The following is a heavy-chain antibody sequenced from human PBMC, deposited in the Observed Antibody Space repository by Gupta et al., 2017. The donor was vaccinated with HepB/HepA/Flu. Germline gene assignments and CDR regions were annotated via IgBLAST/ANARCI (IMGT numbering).Heavy chain of an antibody. J-gene: IGHJ6*02. CDR3: ARDSVDTAMDHYYGMDV. V-gene: IGHV1-2*04. CDR2: INPNSGGT. Sequence: QVQLVQSGAEVKKPGASVKASCKASGYTFTGYYMHWVRQAPGQGLEWMGWINPNSGGTNYAQKFQGWVTMTRDTSISTAYMELSRLRSDDTAVYYCARDSVDTAMDHYYGMDVWGQGTTVTVSS. CDR1: GYTFTGYY. D-gene: IGHD5-18*01.